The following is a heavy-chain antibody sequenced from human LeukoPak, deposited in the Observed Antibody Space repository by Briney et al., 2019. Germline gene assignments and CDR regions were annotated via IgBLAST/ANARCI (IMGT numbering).Heavy chain of an antibody. D-gene: IGHD3-3*01. J-gene: IGHJ4*02. CDR3: ARAPGITIFGVVIPSRPALNFDY. CDR2: INHSGST. Sequence: SETLSLTCAVYGGSFSGYYWSWIRQPPGKGLEWIGEINHSGSTNYNPSLKSRVTISVDTSKNQFSLKLSSVTAADTAVYYCARAPGITIFGVVIPSRPALNFDYWGRGTLVTVSS. CDR1: GGSFSGYY. V-gene: IGHV4-34*01.